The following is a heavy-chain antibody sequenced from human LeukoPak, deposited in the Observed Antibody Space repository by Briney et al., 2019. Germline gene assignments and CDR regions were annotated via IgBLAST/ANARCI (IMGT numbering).Heavy chain of an antibody. J-gene: IGHJ4*02. CDR2: IKQDGSEK. Sequence: GGSLRLSCAASGFTFSSYWMSWVRQAPGKGLEWVANIKQDGSEKYYVDSVKGRFTISGDNAKNSLYLQMNSLRAEDTAVYYCAKEYSSGWHGDYWGQGTLVTVSS. V-gene: IGHV3-7*01. CDR1: GFTFSSYW. D-gene: IGHD6-19*01. CDR3: AKEYSSGWHGDY.